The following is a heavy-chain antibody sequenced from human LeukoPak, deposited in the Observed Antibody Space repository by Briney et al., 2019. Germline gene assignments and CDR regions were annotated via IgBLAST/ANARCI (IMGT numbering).Heavy chain of an antibody. D-gene: IGHD2-2*01. J-gene: IGHJ4*02. Sequence: GGSLRLSCAASGFTFSSYSMNWVGQAPGKGLEGVSYISSSSSTIYYADSVKGRFTISRDNAKNSLYLQMNSLRAEDAAVYYCARWRAFCDTTTCYQPFDYWGQGTLVSVSS. CDR2: ISSSSSTI. CDR3: ARWRAFCDTTTCYQPFDY. CDR1: GFTFSSYS. V-gene: IGHV3-48*04.